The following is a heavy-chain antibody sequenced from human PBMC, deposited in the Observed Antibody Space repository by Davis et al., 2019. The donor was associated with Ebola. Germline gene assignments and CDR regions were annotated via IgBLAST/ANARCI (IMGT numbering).Heavy chain of an antibody. J-gene: IGHJ4*02. CDR1: GYSFTSYW. Sequence: GESLKISCKGSGYSFTSYWIGWVRQMPGKGLEWMGITYPGDSDTRYSPSFQGQVTISADKSISTAYLQWSSLKASDTAMYYCARLEDYDILTGYLFDYWGQGTLVTVSS. V-gene: IGHV5-51*01. CDR3: ARLEDYDILTGYLFDY. CDR2: TYPGDSDT. D-gene: IGHD3-9*01.